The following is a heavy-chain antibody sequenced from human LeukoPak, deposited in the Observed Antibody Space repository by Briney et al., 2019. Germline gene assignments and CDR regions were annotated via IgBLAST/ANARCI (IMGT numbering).Heavy chain of an antibody. J-gene: IGHJ5*02. D-gene: IGHD3-22*01. V-gene: IGHV4-38-2*02. CDR1: GYSISSGHY. CDR2: INHSGST. CDR3: ARRGYYLDWFDP. Sequence: SETLSLTCTVSGYSISSGHYWGWIRQPPGKGLEWIGEINHSGSTNYNPSLKSRVTISVDTSKNQFSLKLSSVTAADTAVYYCARRGYYLDWFDPWGQGTLVTVSS.